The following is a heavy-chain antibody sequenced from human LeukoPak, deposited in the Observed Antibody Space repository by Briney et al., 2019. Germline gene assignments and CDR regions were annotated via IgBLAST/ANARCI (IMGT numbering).Heavy chain of an antibody. V-gene: IGHV3-21*01. CDR2: ISISSSYI. CDR1: GFTFSSYS. CDR3: ARDLSGITGYTYGRGIDY. D-gene: IGHD5-18*01. J-gene: IGHJ4*02. Sequence: PGGSLRLSCAASGFTFSSYSMNWVRQAPGKGLECVSSISISSSYIFYAVSVKGRFTISRDNAKNSQYLQMNRLRAEDTAVYYCARDLSGITGYTYGRGIDYWGQGTLVTVSS.